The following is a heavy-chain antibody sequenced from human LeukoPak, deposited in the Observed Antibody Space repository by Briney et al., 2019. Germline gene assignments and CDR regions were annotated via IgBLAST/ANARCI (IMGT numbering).Heavy chain of an antibody. V-gene: IGHV3-48*03. CDR3: ARGYCGGDCYHDAFDI. CDR2: ISSSGSTI. CDR1: GFTFSSYE. D-gene: IGHD2-21*02. J-gene: IGHJ3*02. Sequence: PGGSLRLSCAASGFTFSSYEMNWVRQAPGKGLEWVSYISSSGSTIYYADSVKGRFTISRDNAKNSLYLQMNSLRAEDTAVYYCARGYCGGDCYHDAFDIWGQGTMVTVSS.